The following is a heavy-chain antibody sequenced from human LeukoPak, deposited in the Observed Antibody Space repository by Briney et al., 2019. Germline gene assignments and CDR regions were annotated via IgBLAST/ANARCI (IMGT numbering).Heavy chain of an antibody. J-gene: IGHJ4*02. CDR2: ISSSSYI. D-gene: IGHD1-26*01. Sequence: GGSLRLSCAASGFTFSSYSMNWVRQAPGKGLEWVSSISSSSYIYYADSVKGRFTISRDNAKNSLYLQMNSLRAEDTAVYYCVRQQTPHGNFDYWGQGTLVTVSS. CDR1: GFTFSSYS. CDR3: VRQQTPHGNFDY. V-gene: IGHV3-21*04.